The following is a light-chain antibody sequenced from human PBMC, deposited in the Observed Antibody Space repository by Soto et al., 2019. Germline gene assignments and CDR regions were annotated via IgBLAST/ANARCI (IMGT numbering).Light chain of an antibody. CDR2: DVS. Sequence: EIVMTQSPAILSVSPGERGTLSCRASQDIGTKLAWYQQKPGQAPSLLMYDVSTRASAAPARFSGSGSGAEFTLTINSLQSEDFAVYYCQPYNNWPLTFGGGTKVDIK. J-gene: IGKJ4*01. V-gene: IGKV3-15*01. CDR3: QPYNNWPLT. CDR1: QDIGTK.